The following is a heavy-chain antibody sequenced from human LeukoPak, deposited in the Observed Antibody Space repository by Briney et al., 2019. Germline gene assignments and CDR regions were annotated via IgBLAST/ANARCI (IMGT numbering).Heavy chain of an antibody. CDR1: GGTFSSYA. V-gene: IGHV1-18*01. D-gene: IGHD3-22*01. CDR2: VSTNDGNT. CDR3: TRAPPGMTMMTDY. Sequence: WASVKVSCKASGGTFSSYAISWVRQAPGQGLEWMGWVSTNDGNTVYAQRLQGRVTMTTDTSTSVAYMELRSLTSDDTAVYYCTRAPPGMTMMTDYWGQGTLVTVSS. J-gene: IGHJ4*02.